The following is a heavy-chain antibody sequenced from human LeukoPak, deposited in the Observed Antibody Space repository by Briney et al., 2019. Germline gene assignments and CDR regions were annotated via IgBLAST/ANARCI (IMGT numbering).Heavy chain of an antibody. Sequence: SKTLSLTCTVSGGSITSYYWTWIRQPPGKGLEWIGYISYIGSTNYNPSLKSRVTISIDTSKNQFSLKLSSVTAADTAVYYCARDPTTVTKGLDIWGQGTMVTVSS. CDR3: ARDPTTVTKGLDI. V-gene: IGHV4-59*01. CDR2: ISYIGST. J-gene: IGHJ3*02. D-gene: IGHD4-17*01. CDR1: GGSITSYY.